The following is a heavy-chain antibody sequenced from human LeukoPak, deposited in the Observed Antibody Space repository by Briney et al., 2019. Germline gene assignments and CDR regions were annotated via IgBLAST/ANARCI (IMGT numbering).Heavy chain of an antibody. CDR2: ISSNGGST. CDR3: ARVTWNYSFDY. CDR1: GFTFSSYA. J-gene: IGHJ4*02. V-gene: IGHV3-64*01. Sequence: GGPLRLSCAASGFTFSSYAMHWVRQAPGKGLEYVSAISSNGGSTYYANSVKGRFTISRDNSKNTLYLQMGSLRAEDMAVYYCARVTWNYSFDYWGQGTLVTVSS. D-gene: IGHD1-7*01.